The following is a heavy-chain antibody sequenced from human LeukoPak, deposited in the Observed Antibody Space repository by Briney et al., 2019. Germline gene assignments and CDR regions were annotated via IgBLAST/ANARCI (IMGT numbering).Heavy chain of an antibody. CDR1: GGSISSYY. J-gene: IGHJ4*02. Sequence: SETLSLTCTVSGGSISSYYWSWIRQPPGKGLEWIGYIYYSGSTNYNPSLKSRVTISVDTSKNQFSLKLSSVTGADTAVYYCARESRFTIFGVVMSYYFDYWGQGTLVTVSS. CDR3: ARESRFTIFGVVMSYYFDY. CDR2: IYYSGST. V-gene: IGHV4-59*01. D-gene: IGHD3-3*01.